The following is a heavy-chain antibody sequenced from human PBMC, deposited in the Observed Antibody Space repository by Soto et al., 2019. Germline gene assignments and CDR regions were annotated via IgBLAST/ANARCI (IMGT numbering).Heavy chain of an antibody. V-gene: IGHV5-51*01. Sequence: PGEALEISCTGSGFTFTNYWIGLGRQKPGKGPGGGWNIYPGDSDTRYSPSFKGQVTISADKSISTAYLQWSSLKASDTAMYYCAIFRGAVATISDYWGQGTLVTVSS. CDR2: IYPGDSDT. CDR1: GFTFTNYW. D-gene: IGHD5-12*01. CDR3: AIFRGAVATISDY. J-gene: IGHJ4*02.